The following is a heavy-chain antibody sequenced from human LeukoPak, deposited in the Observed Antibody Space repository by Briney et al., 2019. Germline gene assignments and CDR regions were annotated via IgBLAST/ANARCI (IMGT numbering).Heavy chain of an antibody. V-gene: IGHV3-23*01. J-gene: IGHJ3*02. CDR1: GFTFSSYG. Sequence: PGGSLRLSCAASGFTFSSYGMSWVRQAPGKGLEWVSAISGSGGSTYYADSVKGRFTISRDNSKNTLYLQMNSLRAEDTAVYYCAKDSPPISSGYYEADAFDIWGQGTMVTVSS. CDR2: ISGSGGST. D-gene: IGHD3-22*01. CDR3: AKDSPPISSGYYEADAFDI.